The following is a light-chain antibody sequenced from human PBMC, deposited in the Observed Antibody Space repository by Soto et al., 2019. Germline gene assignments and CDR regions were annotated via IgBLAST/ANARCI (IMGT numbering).Light chain of an antibody. Sequence: QSVLPQPPSASGSPGQSVSISCTGTSSDVGGYNYVSWYQQHPGKAPKLMIYEVSKRPSGVPDRFSGSKSGNTASLIVSGLQAEDQADYYCSSYADSTLLFGGGTKVTVL. CDR3: SSYADSTLL. CDR1: SSDVGGYNY. CDR2: EVS. J-gene: IGLJ2*01. V-gene: IGLV2-8*01.